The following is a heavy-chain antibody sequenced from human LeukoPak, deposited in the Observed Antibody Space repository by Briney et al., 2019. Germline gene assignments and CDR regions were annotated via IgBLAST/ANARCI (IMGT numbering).Heavy chain of an antibody. CDR3: AKTRLRARWYYFDY. D-gene: IGHD4-23*01. J-gene: IGHJ4*02. CDR2: ISWSSGSI. Sequence: GGSLRLSCAASGFTFDDYAMHWVRQAPGKGLEWVSGISWSSGSIGYADSVKGRFTISRDNAKNSLYLQMNSLRAEDTALYYCAKTRLRARWYYFDYWGQGTLVTVSS. CDR1: GFTFDDYA. V-gene: IGHV3-9*01.